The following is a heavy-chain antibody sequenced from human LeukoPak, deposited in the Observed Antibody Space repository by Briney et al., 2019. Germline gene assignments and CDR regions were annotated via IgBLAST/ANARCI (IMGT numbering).Heavy chain of an antibody. D-gene: IGHD3-3*01. V-gene: IGHV3-53*01. J-gene: IGHJ5*02. CDR2: IYSGGST. Sequence: GGSLRLSCAASGFTVSSNYMSWVRQAPGKGLEWVSIIYSGGSTYYADSVKGRFTISRDNAEFVMYLQMNSLRAEDTAVYYCARVASPFGVVISNWFDPWGQGTLVTVPS. CDR1: GFTVSSNY. CDR3: ARVASPFGVVISNWFDP.